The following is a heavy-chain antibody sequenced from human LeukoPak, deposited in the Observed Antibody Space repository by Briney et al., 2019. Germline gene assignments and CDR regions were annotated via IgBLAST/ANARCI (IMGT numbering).Heavy chain of an antibody. J-gene: IGHJ6*02. D-gene: IGHD2-15*01. V-gene: IGHV3-9*01. Sequence: PGGSLRLSCAASGSTFDDYAMHWVRQAPGKGLEWVSGISWNSGSIGYADSVKGRFTISRDNAKNSLYLQMNSLRAEDTALYYCAKVVPRYSDYYYGMDVWGQGTTVTVSS. CDR1: GSTFDDYA. CDR3: AKVVPRYSDYYYGMDV. CDR2: ISWNSGSI.